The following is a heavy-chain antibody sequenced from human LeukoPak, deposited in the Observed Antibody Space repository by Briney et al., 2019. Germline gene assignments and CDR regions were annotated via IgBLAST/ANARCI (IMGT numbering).Heavy chain of an antibody. CDR2: IIPIFGTA. D-gene: IGHD6-6*01. V-gene: IGHV1-69*01. CDR1: GGTFSSYA. CDR3: ASQGSAARSPFDY. Sequence: ASVKVSCKASGGTFSSYAISWVRQAPGQGLEWMGGIIPIFGTANYAQKFQGRVTITADESTSTAYMELSSLRSEDTAVYYCASQGSAARSPFDYWGQGTLVTVSS. J-gene: IGHJ4*02.